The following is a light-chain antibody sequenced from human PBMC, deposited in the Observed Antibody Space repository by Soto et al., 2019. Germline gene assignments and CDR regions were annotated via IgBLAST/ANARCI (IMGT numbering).Light chain of an antibody. CDR2: SAA. J-gene: IGKJ1*01. CDR1: RNIESW. V-gene: IGKV1-5*03. Sequence: DIRMTQSPSTLSASLGDRVTISCRASRNIESWLAWYQQRPGGIPQLLIYSAANLQSGVPSRFSGSGSGTDFTLTINGLQPDDFATYYCQEFHSSSRTFGQGTRVDMK. CDR3: QEFHSSSRT.